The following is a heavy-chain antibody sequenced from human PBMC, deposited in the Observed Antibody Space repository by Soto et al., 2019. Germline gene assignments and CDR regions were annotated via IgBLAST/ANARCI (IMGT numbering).Heavy chain of an antibody. D-gene: IGHD3-10*01. Sequence: QVQLVQSGAEVKKPGSSVKVSCKSSGGTFSNSPISWVRQAPGQGLAWVGGVIPVFKTANYAQKFQGRVTITADESTNTAYMGPTSLSSGDTAVYYCARSRFVAGVTEDYYGMDVWGQGTTGTVAS. CDR3: ARSRFVAGVTEDYYGMDV. CDR1: GGTFSNSP. CDR2: VIPVFKTA. V-gene: IGHV1-69*12. J-gene: IGHJ6*02.